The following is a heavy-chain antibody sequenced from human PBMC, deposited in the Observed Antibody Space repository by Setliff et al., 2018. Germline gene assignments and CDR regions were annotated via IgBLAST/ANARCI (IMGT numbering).Heavy chain of an antibody. V-gene: IGHV4-39*07. Sequence: PSETLSLTCTVSGDSIRSSRYYWGWIRQPPGKGLEWIGSLYHTGTTYYNPSLKSRVTISVDTSKNQFSLRLTSVTAADTAVYYCARDLRGVGYMDVWGKGATVTVSS. D-gene: IGHD3-10*01. J-gene: IGHJ6*03. CDR1: GDSIRSSRYY. CDR3: ARDLRGVGYMDV. CDR2: LYHTGTT.